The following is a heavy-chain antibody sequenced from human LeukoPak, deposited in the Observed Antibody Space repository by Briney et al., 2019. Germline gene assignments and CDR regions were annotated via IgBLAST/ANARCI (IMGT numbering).Heavy chain of an antibody. V-gene: IGHV5-51*01. J-gene: IGHJ1*01. Sequence: GESLKISCKGSGYSFTSYWIGWVRQMPGKGLEWMGIIYPGDSDTRYSPSFQGQVTISADKSISTAYLQWSSLKASDTATYYCAREARGSGWYLYLQHWGQGTLVTVSS. D-gene: IGHD6-19*01. CDR1: GYSFTSYW. CDR2: IYPGDSDT. CDR3: AREARGSGWYLYLQH.